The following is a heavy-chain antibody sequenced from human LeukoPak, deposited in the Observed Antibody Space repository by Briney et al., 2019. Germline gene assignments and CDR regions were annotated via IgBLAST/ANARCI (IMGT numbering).Heavy chain of an antibody. CDR3: TTATYYYDSSGYYVYYFDY. V-gene: IGHV3-15*01. D-gene: IGHD3-22*01. J-gene: IGHJ4*02. Sequence: PGGSLRLSCAASGFTFSNAWMSWVRQAPGKGLEWVGRIKSKTDDGTTDYAAPVKGRFTISRDDSKNTLYQQMNSLKTEDTAVYYCTTATYYYDSSGYYVYYFDYWGQGTLVTVSS. CDR1: GFTFSNAW. CDR2: IKSKTDDGTT.